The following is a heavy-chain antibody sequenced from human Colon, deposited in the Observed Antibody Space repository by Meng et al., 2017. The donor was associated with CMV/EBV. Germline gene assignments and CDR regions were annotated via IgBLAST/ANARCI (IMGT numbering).Heavy chain of an antibody. CDR1: GFPFSLFI. CDR2: ISPSGEFT. V-gene: IGHV3-21*04. J-gene: IGHJ4*02. D-gene: IGHD1-26*01. CDR3: ARDFKVGRP. Sequence: GESLKISCAASGFPFSLFIMNWVRQAPGKGLEWVASISPSGEFTYYGDSVKGRFTVSRDNTKNLLYLEMNSLTADDKAVYFCARDFKVGRPRGQGTLVTVSS.